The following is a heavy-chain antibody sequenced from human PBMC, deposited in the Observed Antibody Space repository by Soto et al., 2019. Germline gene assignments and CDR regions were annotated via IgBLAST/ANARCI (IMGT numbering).Heavy chain of an antibody. CDR3: ARGGQQDAFDI. Sequence: QVQLVQSGAEVKKPGSSVKVSCKASGGTFSSYTISWVRQAPGQGLEWMGRIIPILGIANYAQKFQGRVTITADKSTSTAYMELSSLRSEDTAVYYFARGGQQDAFDIWGQGTMVTVSS. J-gene: IGHJ3*02. CDR1: GGTFSSYT. CDR2: IIPILGIA. V-gene: IGHV1-69*02. D-gene: IGHD6-13*01.